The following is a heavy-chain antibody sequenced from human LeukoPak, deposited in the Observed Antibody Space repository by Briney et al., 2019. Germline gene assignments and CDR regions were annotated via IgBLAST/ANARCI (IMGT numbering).Heavy chain of an antibody. CDR2: IANSGTST. Sequence: PGGSLRLSCAASGFTFSSYAMSWVRQAPGKGLEWVSAIANSGTSTFYADSVKGRFSISRDNSKNTLYLQMNSLRAEDTAIYYCVRDPKYCSSASCFDYWGQGTLVTVPS. V-gene: IGHV3-23*01. CDR3: VRDPKYCSSASCFDY. D-gene: IGHD2-2*01. CDR1: GFTFSSYA. J-gene: IGHJ4*02.